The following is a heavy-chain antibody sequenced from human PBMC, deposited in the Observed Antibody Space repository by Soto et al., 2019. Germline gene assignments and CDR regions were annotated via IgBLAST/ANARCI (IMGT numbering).Heavy chain of an antibody. CDR3: AKDGETKQWLRYFDY. V-gene: IGHV3-30*18. CDR1: GFTFTSYA. D-gene: IGHD6-19*01. CDR2: ISYDGSNT. J-gene: IGHJ4*02. Sequence: GGSLRLSCAASGFTFTSYAMHWVRQAPGKGLEYLAIISYDGSNTYYADSVKGRFTISRDNSKNTLYLQMNSLRAEDTAVYYCAKDGETKQWLRYFDYWGQGVQVTVSS.